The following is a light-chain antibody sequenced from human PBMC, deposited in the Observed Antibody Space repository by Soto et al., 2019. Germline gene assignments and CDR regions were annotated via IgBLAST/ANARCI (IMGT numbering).Light chain of an antibody. Sequence: QMTQSPSTLRASEGDRATITRQARQSISSGRAWYQQKPGKDPKPLIYDASSMESRVPSRFSGSGSGTEFTLTISSLQPDEFATYYCQQYNSYPFTGGQGTRREI. CDR2: DAS. J-gene: IGKJ5*01. CDR1: QSISSG. V-gene: IGKV1-5*01. CDR3: QQYNSYPFT.